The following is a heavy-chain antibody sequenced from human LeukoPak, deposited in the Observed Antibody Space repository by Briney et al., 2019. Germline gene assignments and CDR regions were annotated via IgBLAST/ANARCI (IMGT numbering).Heavy chain of an antibody. V-gene: IGHV1-3*01. J-gene: IGHJ4*02. Sequence: ASVKVSCKASGYTFASYAIHWVRQAPGQRLEWMGWVNAGNGDTKYSQKFQGRVTITRDTSASTAYMDLSSLRSEDTAVYYCARGPTDSSGWYVVDYWGQGTLVTVSS. CDR1: GYTFASYA. CDR2: VNAGNGDT. D-gene: IGHD6-19*01. CDR3: ARGPTDSSGWYVVDY.